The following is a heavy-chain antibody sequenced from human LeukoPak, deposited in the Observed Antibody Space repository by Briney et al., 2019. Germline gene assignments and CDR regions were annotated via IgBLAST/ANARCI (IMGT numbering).Heavy chain of an antibody. CDR1: GYTFTGYY. CDR2: IIPIFGTA. CDR3: ARSLGSSGFDP. Sequence: SVKVSCKASGYTFTGYYMHWVRQAPGQGLEWMGGIIPIFGTANYAQKFQGRVTITTDESTSTAYMELSSLRSEDTAVYYCARSLGSSGFDPWGQGTLVTVSS. J-gene: IGHJ5*02. V-gene: IGHV1-69*05. D-gene: IGHD6-6*01.